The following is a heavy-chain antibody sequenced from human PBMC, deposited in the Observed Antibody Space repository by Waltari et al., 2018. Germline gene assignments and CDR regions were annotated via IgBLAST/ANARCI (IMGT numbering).Heavy chain of an antibody. CDR3: ASRRGVGYYYYMDV. J-gene: IGHJ6*03. CDR1: GFTVSSNY. Sequence: EVQLVETGGGLIQPGGSLRLSCAASGFTVSSNYMSWVRQAPGKGLEGVSVIDSGGSTYYADSVKGRFTISRDNSKNTLYLQMNSLRAEDTAVYYCASRRGVGYYYYMDVWGKGTTVTVSS. CDR2: IDSGGST. D-gene: IGHD3-10*01. V-gene: IGHV3-53*02.